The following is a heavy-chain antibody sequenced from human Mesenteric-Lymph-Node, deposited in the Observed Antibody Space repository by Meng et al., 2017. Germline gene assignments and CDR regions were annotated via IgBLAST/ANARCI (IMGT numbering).Heavy chain of an antibody. D-gene: IGHD1-26*01. V-gene: IGHV1-69*06. CDR3: ASSSGVWELLRH. CDR1: GYTFTSYD. Sequence: QVQLAESGDEVKKPGASLKVSCNASGYTFTSYDISWVRQAPGQGLEWMGSIIPSFGTANYAQKFQGRVTITAEKSTSTAYMELCSLRSEDTAVYYCASSSGVWELLRHWGQGTLVTVSS. J-gene: IGHJ4*02. CDR2: IIPSFGTA.